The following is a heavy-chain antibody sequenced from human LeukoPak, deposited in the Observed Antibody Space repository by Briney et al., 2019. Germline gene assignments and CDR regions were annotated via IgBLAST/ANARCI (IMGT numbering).Heavy chain of an antibody. CDR2: IKNKADGGTA. Sequence: GGSLRLSCAASGFTFSNAWMSWVRQAPGKGLEWVGRIKNKADGGTADYAAPVKGRFTISRDDSKNTLYLQMNSLKTEDTGVYYCTTVGDYGDYWGQGTLVTVSS. V-gene: IGHV3-15*01. CDR3: TTVGDYGDY. D-gene: IGHD4-17*01. CDR1: GFTFSNAW. J-gene: IGHJ4*02.